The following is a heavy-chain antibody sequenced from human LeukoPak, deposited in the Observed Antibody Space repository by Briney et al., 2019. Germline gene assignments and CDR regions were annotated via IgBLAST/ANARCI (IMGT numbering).Heavy chain of an antibody. Sequence: TGGSLRLSCAVPGLTARSNYMSWVRQAPGKGLDSVSIIYSGGSTYYADSVKGRFTISRDNSKNTLYLQMNSLRAEDTAVYYCARRGYGDYAPFDYWGQGTLVTVSS. V-gene: IGHV3-66*04. CDR3: ARRGYGDYAPFDY. J-gene: IGHJ4*02. CDR2: IYSGGST. D-gene: IGHD4-17*01. CDR1: GLTARSNY.